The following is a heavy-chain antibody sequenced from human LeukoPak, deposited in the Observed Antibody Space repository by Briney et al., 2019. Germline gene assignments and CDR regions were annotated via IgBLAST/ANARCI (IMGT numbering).Heavy chain of an antibody. CDR1: RAFLSRNY. V-gene: IGHV4-4*09. CDR3: VSTPRAAVACRFHS. J-gene: IGHJ4*02. Sequence: SETLSSTYLDPRAFLSRNYWRWNRQPPGKGLEWIGYIYHSGNTNYSPSLESRVTMSVDDSKNQFSLRSHFVRAADTAVYNSVSTPRAAVACRFHSWGQGTLVTVSS. D-gene: IGHD6-19*01. CDR2: IYHSGNT.